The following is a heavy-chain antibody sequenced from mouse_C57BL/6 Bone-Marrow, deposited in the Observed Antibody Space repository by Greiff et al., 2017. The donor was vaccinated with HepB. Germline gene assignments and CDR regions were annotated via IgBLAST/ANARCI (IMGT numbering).Heavy chain of an antibody. D-gene: IGHD1-1*01. CDR2: IYPGSGST. Sequence: QVQLQQPGAELVKPGASVKMSCKASGYTFTSYWITWVKQRPGQGLEWIGDIYPGSGSTNYNEKFKSKATLTVDTSSSTAYMQLSSLTSEDSAVYYCARGDYYYGSSYWYFDGWGTGTTVTVSS. CDR1: GYTFTSYW. J-gene: IGHJ1*03. V-gene: IGHV1-55*01. CDR3: ARGDYYYGSSYWYFDG.